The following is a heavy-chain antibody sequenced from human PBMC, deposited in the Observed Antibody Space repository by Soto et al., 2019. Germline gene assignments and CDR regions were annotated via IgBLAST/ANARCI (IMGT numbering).Heavy chain of an antibody. CDR2: ISGSGGST. V-gene: IGHV3-23*01. CDR3: AKVPGSSSGWYFDY. CDR1: GFTFSSYA. D-gene: IGHD6-19*01. J-gene: IGHJ4*02. Sequence: GGSLRLSCAASGFTFSSYAMSWVRQAPGKGLEWVSAISGSGGSTYYADSVKGRFTISRDNSKNTLYLQMNRLRAEETVVYYCAKVPGSSSGWYFDYWGQGTLVTVSS.